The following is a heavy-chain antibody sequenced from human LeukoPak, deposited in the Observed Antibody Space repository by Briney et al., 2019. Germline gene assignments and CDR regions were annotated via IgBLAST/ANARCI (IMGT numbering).Heavy chain of an antibody. D-gene: IGHD3-3*01. CDR3: ARDLRPRGITIFGVVRYYFDY. V-gene: IGHV1-8*01. J-gene: IGHJ4*02. CDR1: GYTFTSYD. CDR2: MNPNSGNT. Sequence: GASVKVSCKASGYTFTSYDINWVRQATGQGLEWMGWMNPNSGNTGYAQKFQGRVTMTRNTSISTAYMELSSLRSEDTAVYYCARDLRPRGITIFGVVRYYFDYWGQGTLVTVSS.